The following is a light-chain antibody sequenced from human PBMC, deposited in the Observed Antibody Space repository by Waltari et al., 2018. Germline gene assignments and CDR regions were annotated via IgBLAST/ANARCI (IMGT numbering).Light chain of an antibody. CDR1: QSVSSTY. CDR3: KQYGSSPPMYT. CDR2: GIS. V-gene: IGKV3-20*01. J-gene: IGKJ2*01. Sequence: EIGLTQSPGTLSLSPGERATLSCRASQSVSSTYLAWYQHKPGQAPSLLIYGISIRATGVPSRLSGRGSGTDFTLTIRRLEAEDSAVYYCKQYGSSPPMYTFGQGTKLEIK.